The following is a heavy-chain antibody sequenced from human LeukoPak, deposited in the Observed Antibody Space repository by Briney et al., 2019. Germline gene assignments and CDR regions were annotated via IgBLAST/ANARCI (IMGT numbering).Heavy chain of an antibody. CDR1: GFTFSSYA. CDR3: AREGYCSSTSCYPDY. V-gene: IGHV3-23*01. J-gene: IGHJ4*02. D-gene: IGHD2-2*01. CDR2: ISGSGGST. Sequence: GGSLRLSCAASGFTFSSYAMSWVRQALGKGLEWVSAISGSGGSTYYADSVKGRFTISRDNSKNTLYLQMNSLRAEDTAVYYCAREGYCSSTSCYPDYWGQGTLVTVSS.